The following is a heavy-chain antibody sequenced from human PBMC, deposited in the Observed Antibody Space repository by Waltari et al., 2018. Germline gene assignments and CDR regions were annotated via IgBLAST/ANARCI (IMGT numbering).Heavy chain of an antibody. CDR1: GDSVSSAFL. D-gene: IGHD2-15*01. Sequence: QLQLQESGPGLVKPSGTLSLNCAVSGDSVSSAFLWNWVRQSPKKGLEWIGQVHGSGRTHYTPSFARRVTVSLDTSKNLFALTLTSATATDTAVYYCARDRGRGLYLDPWGPGTLVTVSP. CDR3: ARDRGRGLYLDP. J-gene: IGHJ5*02. V-gene: IGHV4-4*02. CDR2: VHGSGRT.